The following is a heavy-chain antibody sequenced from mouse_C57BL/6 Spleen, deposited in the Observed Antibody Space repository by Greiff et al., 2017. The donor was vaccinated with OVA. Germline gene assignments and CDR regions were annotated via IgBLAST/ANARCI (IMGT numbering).Heavy chain of an antibody. V-gene: IGHV2-2*01. CDR3: ASRPLYYYGSSSYAMDY. Sequence: QVQLQQSGPGLVQPSQSLSITCTVSGFSLTSYGVHWVRQSPGKGLEWLGVIWSGGSTDYNAAFISRLSISKDNSKSQVFFKMNSLQADDTAIYYCASRPLYYYGSSSYAMDYWGQGTSVTGSS. J-gene: IGHJ4*01. D-gene: IGHD1-1*01. CDR1: GFSLTSYG. CDR2: IWSGGST.